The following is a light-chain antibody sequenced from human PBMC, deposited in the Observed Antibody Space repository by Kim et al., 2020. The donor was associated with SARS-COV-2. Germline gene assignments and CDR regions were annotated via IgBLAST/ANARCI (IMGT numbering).Light chain of an antibody. CDR2: WAS. CDR1: QKVLFSPNNKNY. Sequence: RATINCKSRQKVLFSPNNKNYLAWYQQKPRQPHKLVIYWASTRASGVPDRFSGSGCGRDFTLTISSLQVEDVAVYFCHQYYNYSYSFGQGTKLEI. V-gene: IGKV4-1*01. CDR3: HQYYNYSYS. J-gene: IGKJ2*01.